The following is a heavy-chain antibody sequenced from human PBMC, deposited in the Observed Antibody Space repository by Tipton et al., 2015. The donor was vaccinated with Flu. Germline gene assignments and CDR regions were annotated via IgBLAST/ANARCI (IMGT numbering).Heavy chain of an antibody. J-gene: IGHJ4*02. V-gene: IGHV4-4*02. Sequence: TLSLTCAIFGDSISDDTWWSWVRQPPGKGLEGIGEVYHSGRTNYDPSLKSRVTISIDESKNQFSLGVKFATAADTAVYYCARGPEGRGWCGFDYWGQGVQVTVLS. CDR3: ARGPEGRGWCGFDY. D-gene: IGHD6-19*01. CDR2: VYHSGRT. CDR1: GDSISDDTW.